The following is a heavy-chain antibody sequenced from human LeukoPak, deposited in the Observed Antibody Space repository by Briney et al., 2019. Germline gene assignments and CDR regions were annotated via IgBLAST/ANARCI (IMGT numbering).Heavy chain of an antibody. CDR2: INAGNGNT. V-gene: IGHV1-3*01. Sequence: ASVNVSCKASGYTFTSYAMRWVRQAPGQRLEWMGWINAGNGNTKYSQKFQGRVTITRDTSASTAYMELSSLRSEDTAVYYCARDPQNRYSSSWYVTGYYYGMDVWGQGTTVTVSS. J-gene: IGHJ6*02. CDR3: ARDPQNRYSSSWYVTGYYYGMDV. CDR1: GYTFTSYA. D-gene: IGHD6-13*01.